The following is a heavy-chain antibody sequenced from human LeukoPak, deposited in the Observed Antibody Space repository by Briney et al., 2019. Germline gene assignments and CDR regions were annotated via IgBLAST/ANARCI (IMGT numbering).Heavy chain of an antibody. J-gene: IGHJ4*01. V-gene: IGHV3-53*01. CDR1: GFTLSSDH. CDR2: IYSGGNT. CDR3: ARRFNY. Sequence: GGSPRLSCAAPGFTLSSDHMIWVRQAPGKGLEWVSVIYSGGNTHHADSVKGRFTISRDNSKNTLYLQMNSLRAEDTAVYYCARRFNYWGHGTLVTVSS.